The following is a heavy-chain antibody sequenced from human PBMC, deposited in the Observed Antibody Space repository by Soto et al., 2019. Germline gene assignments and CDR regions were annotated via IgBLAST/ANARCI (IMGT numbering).Heavy chain of an antibody. CDR2: INPNSGGT. V-gene: IGHV1-2*02. CDR1: GYTFTGYY. Sequence: ASVKVSCKASGYTFTGYYMHWVRQAPGQGLEWMGWINPNSGGTNYAQKFQGRVTMTRDTSISTVYMELSRLRSDDTAVYYCARSIIAAAGTKGGNCWGQGTLVTVSS. J-gene: IGHJ4*02. CDR3: ARSIIAAAGTKGGNC. D-gene: IGHD6-13*01.